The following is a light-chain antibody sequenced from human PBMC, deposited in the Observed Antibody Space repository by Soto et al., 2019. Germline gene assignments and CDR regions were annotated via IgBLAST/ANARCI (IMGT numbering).Light chain of an antibody. Sequence: QSALAPPASVSWSPGQSIAISCTGTSSDVGAYNYVSWYQQHPGKAPKLIVHEVSDRPSGVSDRFSGSKSGNTASLTISGLQAEDEADYYCSSYTGAYTLVFGTGTKVTVL. CDR2: EVS. CDR1: SSDVGAYNY. CDR3: SSYTGAYTLV. V-gene: IGLV2-14*01. J-gene: IGLJ1*01.